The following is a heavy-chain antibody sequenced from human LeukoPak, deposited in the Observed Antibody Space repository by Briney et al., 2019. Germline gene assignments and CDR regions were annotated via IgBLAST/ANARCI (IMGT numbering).Heavy chain of an antibody. D-gene: IGHD3-22*01. Sequence: GGSLRLSCAASGFTFSSYWMSWVRQAPGKGLEWVSAISASGSTYYADSVKGRFTISRDNSKNTLYLQMNSLRAEDTAVYYCAKESYDSSGYNDYWGQGTLATVSS. J-gene: IGHJ4*02. CDR2: ISASGST. CDR1: GFTFSSYW. V-gene: IGHV3-23*01. CDR3: AKESYDSSGYNDY.